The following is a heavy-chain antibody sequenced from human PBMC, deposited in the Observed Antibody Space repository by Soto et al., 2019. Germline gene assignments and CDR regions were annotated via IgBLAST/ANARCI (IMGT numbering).Heavy chain of an antibody. J-gene: IGHJ4*02. CDR1: GGTFSSSA. D-gene: IGHD1-1*01. Sequence: SVKVCCKASGGTFSSSAISWVRQAPGQGLEWMGGIIPIFGTANYAQKFQGRVTITADESTSTAYMELSSLRSEDTAVYYCARSMRWEQYYFDYWGQGTLVTVSS. CDR2: IIPIFGTA. V-gene: IGHV1-69*13. CDR3: ARSMRWEQYYFDY.